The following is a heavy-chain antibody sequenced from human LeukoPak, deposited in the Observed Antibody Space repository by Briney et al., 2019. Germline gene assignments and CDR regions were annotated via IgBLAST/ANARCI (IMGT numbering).Heavy chain of an antibody. CDR2: INHSGST. CDR3: SSAGSLLQPEEAFDI. D-gene: IGHD1-14*01. V-gene: IGHV4-34*03. Sequence: PSETLSLTCAVYGGSFSGYYWSWIRQPPGKGLEWIGEINHSGSTNYNPSLKSRVTISRNTSKNQSSLTLSSVTAADTAVYCASSAGSLLQPEEAFDIWGQGTMVTVSS. CDR1: GGSFSGYY. J-gene: IGHJ3*02.